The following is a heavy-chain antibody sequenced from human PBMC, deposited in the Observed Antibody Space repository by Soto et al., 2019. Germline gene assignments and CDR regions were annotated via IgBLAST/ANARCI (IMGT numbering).Heavy chain of an antibody. Sequence: SETLSLTCPVSGGSISSGGYYWSWVRQHPGKGLEWIGYIYYSGSTYYNPSLKSRVTISVDTSKNQFSLKLSSVAAADTAVYYCARVRGGGPFDDRGQGTLVTVSS. V-gene: IGHV4-31*03. J-gene: IGHJ4*02. CDR3: ARVRGGGPFDD. D-gene: IGHD1-26*01. CDR1: GGSISSGGYY. CDR2: IYYSGST.